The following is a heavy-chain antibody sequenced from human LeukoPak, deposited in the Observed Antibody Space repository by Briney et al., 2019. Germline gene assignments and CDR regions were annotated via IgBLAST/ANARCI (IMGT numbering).Heavy chain of an antibody. CDR2: IYYSGST. CDR1: GGSISSGGYY. V-gene: IGHV4-31*03. D-gene: IGHD2-2*01. Sequence: PSETLSLTCTVSGGSISSGGYYWSWIRQHPGKGLEWIGYIYYSGSTYYNPSLKSRVTISVDTSKNQFSLKLSSVTAADTAVYYCAGLDCSSTSCFNYYYYMGVWGKGTTVTVSS. CDR3: AGLDCSSTSCFNYYYYMGV. J-gene: IGHJ6*03.